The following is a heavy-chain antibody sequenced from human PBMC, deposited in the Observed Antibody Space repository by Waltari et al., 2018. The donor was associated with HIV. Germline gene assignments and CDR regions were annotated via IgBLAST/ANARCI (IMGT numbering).Heavy chain of an antibody. D-gene: IGHD1-26*01. CDR1: GGSISSYY. Sequence: QVQLQLSGPGLVKPSETLSLICTVSGGSISSYYWSWIRQPPGKGLEWSEYNHYRGSTNYNTSLKRRVTISVEASKKQCSRKLRPVTAADTAVKYWARSGNGRQVCVPPDYWGQGNLVTVSS. CDR2: NHYRGST. CDR3: ARSGNGRQVCVPPDY. V-gene: IGHV4-59*01. J-gene: IGHJ4*02.